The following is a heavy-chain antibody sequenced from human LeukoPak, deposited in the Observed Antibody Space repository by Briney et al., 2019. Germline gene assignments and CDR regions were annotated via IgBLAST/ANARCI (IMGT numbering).Heavy chain of an antibody. CDR1: GGSFSGYY. J-gene: IGHJ4*02. CDR2: INHSGST. D-gene: IGHD3-10*01. Sequence: PSETLSLTCAVYGGSFSGYYWSWIRQPPGKGLEWIGEINHSGSTNYNPSLKSRVTISVDTSKNQFSLKLSSVTAADTAVYYCARGWWGSGSYYNPAGYQDYFDYWGQGTLVTVSS. V-gene: IGHV4-34*01. CDR3: ARGWWGSGSYYNPAGYQDYFDY.